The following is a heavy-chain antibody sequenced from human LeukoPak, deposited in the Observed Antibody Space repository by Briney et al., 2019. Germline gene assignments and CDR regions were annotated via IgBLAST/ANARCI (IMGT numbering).Heavy chain of an antibody. CDR1: GFTFSSYA. Sequence: GGSLRLSCAASGFTFSSYAMSWVRQAPGKGLEWVSAISGSGGSTYYADSVKGRFTISRDNSKNTLYLQMNSLRAEDTAVYYCAKGGLRFGELLYTDHYWYFDLWGRGTLVTVSS. J-gene: IGHJ2*01. D-gene: IGHD3-10*01. V-gene: IGHV3-23*01. CDR2: ISGSGGST. CDR3: AKGGLRFGELLYTDHYWYFDL.